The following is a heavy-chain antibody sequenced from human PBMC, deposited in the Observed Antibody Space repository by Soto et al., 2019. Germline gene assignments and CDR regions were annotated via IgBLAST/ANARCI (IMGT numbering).Heavy chain of an antibody. J-gene: IGHJ4*02. V-gene: IGHV3-48*03. D-gene: IGHD3-3*01. CDR2: ISSSGSTI. CDR3: ARTNYDFWSGDSSFDY. CDR1: GFTFSSYE. Sequence: EVQLVESGGGLVQPGGSLRLSCAASGFTFSSYEMNWVRQAPGKGLEWVSYISSSGSTIYYADSVKGRFTISRDNAKNSLYLQMNSLRAEDTSVYYCARTNYDFWSGDSSFDYWGQGTLVTVSS.